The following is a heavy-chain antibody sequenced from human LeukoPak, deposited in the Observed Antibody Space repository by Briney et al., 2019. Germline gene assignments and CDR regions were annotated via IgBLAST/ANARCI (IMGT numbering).Heavy chain of an antibody. V-gene: IGHV3-21*01. CDR1: GFTFSSYW. D-gene: IGHD6-13*01. CDR2: ISSSSSYI. Sequence: PGGSLRLSCAASGFTFSSYWMSWVRQAPGKGLEWVSSISSSSSYIYYADSVKGRFTISRDNAKNSLYLQMNSLRAEDTAVYYCARGQQLDQLDYWGQGTLVTVSS. CDR3: ARGQQLDQLDY. J-gene: IGHJ4*02.